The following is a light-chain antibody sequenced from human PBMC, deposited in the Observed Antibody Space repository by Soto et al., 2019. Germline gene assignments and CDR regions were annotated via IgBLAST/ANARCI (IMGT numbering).Light chain of an antibody. Sequence: EIVLTQSPGTVSLSPGERATLSCRASQSVGNNYLAWYQKKRGQAPRLLISGASRRATGVLDRFNGSGTGTDFSRTLSRLEPEDYSVYYGQQYARSPLTFGQGTKLEIK. J-gene: IGKJ2*01. CDR1: QSVGNNY. CDR2: GAS. CDR3: QQYARSPLT. V-gene: IGKV3-20*01.